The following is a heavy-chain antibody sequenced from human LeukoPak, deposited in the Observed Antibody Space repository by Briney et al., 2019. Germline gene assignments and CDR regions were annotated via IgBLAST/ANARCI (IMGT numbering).Heavy chain of an antibody. V-gene: IGHV1-69*01. Sequence: ASVKVSCKASGGTFSSYAISWVRQAPGQGLEWMGGIIPIFGTANYAQKFQGRVTITADESTSTAYMELSSLRSEDTAVYYCARDAVWGDDAFDIWGQGTMVSLSS. D-gene: IGHD3-16*01. CDR2: IIPIFGTA. J-gene: IGHJ3*02. CDR1: GGTFSSYA. CDR3: ARDAVWGDDAFDI.